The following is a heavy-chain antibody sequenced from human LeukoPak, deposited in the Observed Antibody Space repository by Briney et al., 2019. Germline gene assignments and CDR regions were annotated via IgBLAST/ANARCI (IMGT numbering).Heavy chain of an antibody. CDR2: LYYSGSP. J-gene: IGHJ4*02. V-gene: IGHV4-39*02. CDR3: ARGATVRVPFDY. D-gene: IGHD4-17*01. Sequence: PSETLSLTCTVSGGSISSYNSYWGWIRQPPGKGLEWIGSLYYSGSPYYNPSLKSRVTISVDTSKNHFSLKLNSVTAADTAVYYCARGATVRVPFDYWGQGTLVTVSS. CDR1: GGSISSYNSY.